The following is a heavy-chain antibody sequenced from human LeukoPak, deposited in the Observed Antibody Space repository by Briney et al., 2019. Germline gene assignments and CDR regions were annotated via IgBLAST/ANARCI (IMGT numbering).Heavy chain of an antibody. CDR2: IYTSGST. Sequence: SETLSLTCTVSGGSISSYYWSWIRQPAGKGLEWIGRIYTSGSTNHNPSLKSRVTMSVDTSKNQFSLKLSSVTAADTAVYYCARDSPSGYYYVVAFDIWGQGTMVTVSS. J-gene: IGHJ3*02. CDR1: GGSISSYY. CDR3: ARDSPSGYYYVVAFDI. D-gene: IGHD3-22*01. V-gene: IGHV4-4*07.